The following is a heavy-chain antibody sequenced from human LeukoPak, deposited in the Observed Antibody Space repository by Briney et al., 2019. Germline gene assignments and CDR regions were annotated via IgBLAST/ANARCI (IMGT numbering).Heavy chain of an antibody. CDR2: IYSGGST. CDR3: ARGYLGYNYGFDY. D-gene: IGHD5-18*01. J-gene: IGHJ4*02. V-gene: IGHV3-53*01. Sequence: PGGSLRLSCAASGSTVSNNYMSWVRQAPGKGLEWVSVIYSGGSTYYADSVKGRFTISRDNSKNTLYLQMNSLTAEDTAMYYCARGYLGYNYGFDYWGQGTLVTVSS. CDR1: GSTVSNNY.